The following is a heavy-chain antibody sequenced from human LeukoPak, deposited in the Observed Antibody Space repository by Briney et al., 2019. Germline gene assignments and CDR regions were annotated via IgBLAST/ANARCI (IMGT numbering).Heavy chain of an antibody. V-gene: IGHV3-30*03. CDR2: ISYDGSNK. CDR3: ARAMVRGVISPFDY. D-gene: IGHD3-10*01. CDR1: GFAFNTFG. J-gene: IGHJ4*02. Sequence: GGSLRLSCAASGFAFNTFGMHWVRQAPGKGLEWVAVISYDGSNKYYADSVKGRFTISRDNSKNTLYLQMNSLRAEDTAVYYCARAMVRGVISPFDYWGQGTLVTVSS.